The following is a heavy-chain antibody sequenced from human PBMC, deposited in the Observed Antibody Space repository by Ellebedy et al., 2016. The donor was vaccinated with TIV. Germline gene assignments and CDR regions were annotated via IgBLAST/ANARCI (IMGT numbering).Heavy chain of an antibody. J-gene: IGHJ3*02. D-gene: IGHD1-20*01. CDR2: IQTGGDT. CDR1: GFTVSYTY. CDR3: ARRITGTYGDDALDI. Sequence: GGSLRLSCAASGFTVSYTYTSWVRQAPGKGLEWVSVIQTGGDTYYADSVRGRFTISRDSSKNTLYLQMNSLRAEDTAVYYCARRITGTYGDDALDIWGQGTMVTVSS. V-gene: IGHV3-53*01.